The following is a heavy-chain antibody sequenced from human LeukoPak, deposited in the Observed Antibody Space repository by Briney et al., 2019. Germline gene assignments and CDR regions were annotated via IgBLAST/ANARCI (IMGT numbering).Heavy chain of an antibody. V-gene: IGHV1-8*03. D-gene: IGHD3-16*01. Sequence: ASVKVSCKASGYTFTTYEIYWVRQATGQGLEWVGWMSPNSGNTVYAQKFQGRVTITRNISISTVYLELSSLRSEDTAVYYCARNFGGLGYWGQGTLVTVSS. CDR3: ARNFGGLGY. CDR2: MSPNSGNT. CDR1: GYTFTTYE. J-gene: IGHJ4*02.